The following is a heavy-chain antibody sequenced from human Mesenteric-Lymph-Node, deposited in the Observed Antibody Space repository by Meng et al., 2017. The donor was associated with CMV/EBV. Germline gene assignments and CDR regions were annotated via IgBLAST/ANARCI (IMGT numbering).Heavy chain of an antibody. D-gene: IGHD2-2*01. J-gene: IGHJ6*02. CDR3: AKDMRQALDYGMDV. Sequence: GESLKISCAASRFTFSGYGMHWVRQAPGKGLEWVTFIRYDGSNKYYADSVKGRFTISRDNSKNTLYLQMNSLRAEDTAVYYCAKDMRQALDYGMDVWGQGTTVTVSS. CDR2: IRYDGSNK. CDR1: RFTFSGYG. V-gene: IGHV3-30*02.